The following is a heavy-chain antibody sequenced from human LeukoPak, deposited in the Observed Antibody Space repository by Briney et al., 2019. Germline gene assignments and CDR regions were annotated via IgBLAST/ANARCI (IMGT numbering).Heavy chain of an antibody. CDR3: ARDEYYDSSGYFADY. CDR1: GGTFSSYA. J-gene: IGHJ4*02. D-gene: IGHD3-22*01. Sequence: SVKVPCKASGGTFSSYAISWVRQAPGQGLEWMGGIIPIFGTANYAQKFQGRVTITADESTSTAYMELSSLRSEDTAVYYCARDEYYDSSGYFADYWGQGTLVTVSS. V-gene: IGHV1-69*13. CDR2: IIPIFGTA.